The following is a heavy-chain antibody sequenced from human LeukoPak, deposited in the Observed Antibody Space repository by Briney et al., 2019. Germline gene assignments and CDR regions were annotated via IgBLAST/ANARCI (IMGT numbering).Heavy chain of an antibody. CDR2: ISGNSGSI. D-gene: IGHD6-19*01. V-gene: IGHV3-9*01. CDR3: AKTREYKQWLDDAFDI. Sequence: GGSLRLSCAASGFTFDDYAMHWVRQAPGKGLEWVSGISGNSGSIGYADSVKGRFTLPRDNAKNSLYLQMNSLRAEDTALYYCAKTREYKQWLDDAFDIWGQGTMVTVSS. J-gene: IGHJ3*02. CDR1: GFTFDDYA.